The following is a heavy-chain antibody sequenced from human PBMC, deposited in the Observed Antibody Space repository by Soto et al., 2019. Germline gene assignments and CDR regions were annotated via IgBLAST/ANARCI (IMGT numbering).Heavy chain of an antibody. D-gene: IGHD2-15*01. CDR2: ISAYNGNT. V-gene: IGHV1-18*01. CDR1: GYTFTSYG. J-gene: IGHJ4*02. CDR3: AREVDDIVVVVAATLDY. Sequence: ASVKVSCKASGYTFTSYGISWVRQAPGQGLEWMGWISAYNGNTNYAQKLQGRVTMTTDTSTSTAYMELRSLRSDDTAVYYCAREVDDIVVVVAATLDYWGQGTLVTVSS.